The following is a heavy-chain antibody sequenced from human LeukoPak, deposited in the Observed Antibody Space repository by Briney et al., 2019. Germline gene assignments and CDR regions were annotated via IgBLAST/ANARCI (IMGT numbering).Heavy chain of an antibody. CDR2: ISGSGGST. J-gene: IGHJ4*02. D-gene: IGHD3-22*01. CDR3: ARIDSSGPLHPFDY. Sequence: PGGSLRLSCAASGFTFSSYAMSWVRQAPGKGLEWVSAISGSGGSTYYADSVKGRFTISRDNSKNTLYLQMNSLRAEDTAVYYCARIDSSGPLHPFDYWGQGTLVTVSS. V-gene: IGHV3-23*01. CDR1: GFTFSSYA.